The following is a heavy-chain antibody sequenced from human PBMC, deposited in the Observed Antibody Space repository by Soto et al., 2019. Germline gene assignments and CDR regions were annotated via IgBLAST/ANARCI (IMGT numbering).Heavy chain of an antibody. CDR2: IYWDDEK. V-gene: IGHV2-5*02. D-gene: IGHD3-9*01. Sequence: QITLKESGPMLVKPTQTLTLTCTFSGFSLSSSGVGVGWIRQPPGKALEWLALIYWDDEKRYSPSLKSRLTIITDTSKNQVILIMTDMDPVDTATYYCAHRRNTYYDILTGYSKNWFDPWGQGTLVTVSS. CDR1: GFSLSSSGVG. CDR3: AHRRNTYYDILTGYSKNWFDP. J-gene: IGHJ5*02.